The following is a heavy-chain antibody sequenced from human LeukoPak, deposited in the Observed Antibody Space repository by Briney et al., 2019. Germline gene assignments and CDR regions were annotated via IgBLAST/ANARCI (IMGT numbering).Heavy chain of an antibody. V-gene: IGHV4-31*03. D-gene: IGHD3-22*01. CDR2: IYYSGST. CDR1: GGSISSGGYY. CDR3: ARDVYYYDSSGYAFDI. J-gene: IGHJ3*02. Sequence: SQTLSLTCTVSGGSISSGGYYWSWIRQHPGKGLEWIGYIYYSGSTYYNPSLKSRVTISVDTSKNQFSLKLSSVTAADTAVYYCARDVYYYDSSGYAFDIWGQGTMVTVSS.